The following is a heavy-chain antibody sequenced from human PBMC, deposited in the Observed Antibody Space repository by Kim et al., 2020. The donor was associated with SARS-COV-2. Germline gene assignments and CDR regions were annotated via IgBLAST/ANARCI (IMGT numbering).Heavy chain of an antibody. CDR2: IYPGDSDT. Sequence: GASLKISCKGSGYSFTSYWIGWVRQMPGKGLEWMGIIYPGDSDTRYSPSFQGQVTISADKSISTAYLQWSSLKASDTAMYYRARLSEMATILVDYWGQGTLVTVSS. CDR1: GYSFTSYW. CDR3: ARLSEMATILVDY. V-gene: IGHV5-51*01. J-gene: IGHJ4*02. D-gene: IGHD5-12*01.